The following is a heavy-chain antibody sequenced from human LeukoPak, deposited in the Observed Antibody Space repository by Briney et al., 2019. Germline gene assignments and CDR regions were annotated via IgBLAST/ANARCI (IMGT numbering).Heavy chain of an antibody. CDR1: GFTFSSYA. V-gene: IGHV3-23*01. CDR3: AKRGPSVDTAMVYYFDY. J-gene: IGHJ4*02. Sequence: PGGSLRLSCAASGFTFSSYAMSWVRQAPGKGLEWVSAISGSGGSTYYADSVKGRFTISRDNSKNTLYLQMNSLRAEDTAVYYCAKRGPSVDTAMVYYFDYWGQGTLVTVSS. D-gene: IGHD5-18*01. CDR2: ISGSGGST.